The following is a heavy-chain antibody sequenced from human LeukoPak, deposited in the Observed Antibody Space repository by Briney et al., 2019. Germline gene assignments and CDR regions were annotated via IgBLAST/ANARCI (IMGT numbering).Heavy chain of an antibody. Sequence: SETPSLTCTVSGGSISSSSYYWGWIRQPPGKGLEWIGSIYYSGSTYYNPSLKSRVTISVDTSKNQFSLKLSSVTAADTAVYYCARYGSGSLDYWGQGTLVTVSS. CDR3: ARYGSGSLDY. D-gene: IGHD3-10*01. V-gene: IGHV4-39*01. J-gene: IGHJ4*02. CDR1: GGSISSSSYY. CDR2: IYYSGST.